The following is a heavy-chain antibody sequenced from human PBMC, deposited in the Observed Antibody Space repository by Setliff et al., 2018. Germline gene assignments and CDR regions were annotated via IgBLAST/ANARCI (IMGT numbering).Heavy chain of an antibody. CDR1: GGTFSSYG. V-gene: IGHV1-69*05. D-gene: IGHD5-18*01. CDR2: TIPIFGT. Sequence: WASVKVSCKASGGTFSSYGISWVRQAPGQGLEWMGGTIPIFGTNYAQKFQGRVTIITDESTSTAYMELSSLTSADTAVYYCAREGVDTRSSTDYRYYMDVWGKGTTVTVSS. J-gene: IGHJ6*03. CDR3: AREGVDTRSSTDYRYYMDV.